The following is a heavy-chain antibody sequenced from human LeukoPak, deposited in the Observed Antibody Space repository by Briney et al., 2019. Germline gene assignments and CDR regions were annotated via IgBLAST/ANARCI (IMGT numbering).Heavy chain of an antibody. CDR3: ARERASNNHDNWFDP. CDR1: GAPFNDYY. D-gene: IGHD1/OR15-1a*01. CDR2: VNHSGSA. J-gene: IGHJ5*02. V-gene: IGHV4-34*01. Sequence: SETLSLTCAVYGAPFNDYYWSWIRHSPTKGLEWIGEVNHSGSAKYNPSLKSRVTISADKSKNQFFLRLSPVAAADSGVYYCARERASNNHDNWFDPWGQGTLVTVSS.